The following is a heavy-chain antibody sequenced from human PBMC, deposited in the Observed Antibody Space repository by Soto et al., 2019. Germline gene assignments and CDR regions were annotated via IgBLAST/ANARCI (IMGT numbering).Heavy chain of an antibody. D-gene: IGHD2-2*01. V-gene: IGHV3-33*01. CDR2: IWYDGSNK. CDR1: GFTFSSYG. Sequence: QVQLVESGGGVVQPGRSLRLSCAASGFTFSSYGMHWVRQAPGKGLEWVAVIWYDGSNKYYADSVRGRFTISRDNSKNTLYLKMNSLRAEDTAVYYCARDRSTYEFDYWGQGTLVTVSS. J-gene: IGHJ4*02. CDR3: ARDRSTYEFDY.